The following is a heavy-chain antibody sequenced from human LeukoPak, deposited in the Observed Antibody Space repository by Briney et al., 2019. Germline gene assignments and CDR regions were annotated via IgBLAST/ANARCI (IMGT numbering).Heavy chain of an antibody. J-gene: IGHJ2*01. Sequence: PGGSLRLSCAASGFTFSNYAMHWVRQAPGKGLEWVAFISYNGRNKCYADSVKGRFTISRDNSKNTLYVQMNSLRAEDTALYYCAKEDGDFDLWGRGTLVTVSS. CDR3: AKEDGDFDL. CDR1: GFTFSNYA. D-gene: IGHD2-8*01. CDR2: ISYNGRNK. V-gene: IGHV3-30*02.